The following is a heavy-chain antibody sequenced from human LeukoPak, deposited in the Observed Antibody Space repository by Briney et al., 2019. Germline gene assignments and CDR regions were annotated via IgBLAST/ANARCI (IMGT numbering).Heavy chain of an antibody. Sequence: PGGSLRLSCAASGLTFSSHWMHWVRQAPGKGLEWVANIKQDGSEKYYVDSVKGRFTISRDNAKNSLYLQMNSLRAEDTAVYYCARRLAVVVVAATGWYNWFDPWGQGTLVTVSS. V-gene: IGHV3-7*01. D-gene: IGHD2-15*01. J-gene: IGHJ5*02. CDR1: GLTFSSHW. CDR2: IKQDGSEK. CDR3: ARRLAVVVVAATGWYNWFDP.